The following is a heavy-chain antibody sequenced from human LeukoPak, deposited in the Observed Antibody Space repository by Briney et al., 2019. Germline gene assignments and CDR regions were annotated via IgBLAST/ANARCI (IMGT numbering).Heavy chain of an antibody. D-gene: IGHD1/OR15-1a*01. V-gene: IGHV5-51*01. Sequence: GESLRISCKGSGYSFPNFWIGWVRQMPGKGLEWMGVIYPDDSDSRYSPSFQGQVTISADKSISTAYLQWSSLKASDNAMFYCARGRHTNNKVESFDVWGQGTLVTVSS. J-gene: IGHJ3*01. CDR3: ARGRHTNNKVESFDV. CDR2: IYPDDSDS. CDR1: GYSFPNFW.